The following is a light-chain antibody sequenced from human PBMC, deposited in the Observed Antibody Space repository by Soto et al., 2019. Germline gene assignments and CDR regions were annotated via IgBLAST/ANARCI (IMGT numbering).Light chain of an antibody. V-gene: IGKV1-39*01. CDR2: ATS. CDR3: QQVYRMPPT. CDR1: QTVAKS. Sequence: DTQMTQSPSSLPASVGDRVTITCRASQTVAKSLNWYQQKPGKAPDLLIYATSHLHSEVPSRFSGSGSGTDFTLTIHSLKPEDFATYYCQQVYRMPPTFGQGTRVIVK. J-gene: IGKJ1*01.